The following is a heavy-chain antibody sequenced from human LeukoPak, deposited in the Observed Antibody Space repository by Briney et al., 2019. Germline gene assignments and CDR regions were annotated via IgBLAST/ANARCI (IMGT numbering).Heavy chain of an antibody. Sequence: ASVKVSCKASGYTFTGYYMHWVRQAPGQGLEWMGCINPDGGGTNYAQNFQGRVTMTRDTSISTAYMELSRLRSDDTAMYYCARVSTLAVTGSFDPWGQGTLVTVSS. D-gene: IGHD4-17*01. CDR2: INPDGGGT. CDR1: GYTFTGYY. CDR3: ARVSTLAVTGSFDP. V-gene: IGHV1-2*02. J-gene: IGHJ5*02.